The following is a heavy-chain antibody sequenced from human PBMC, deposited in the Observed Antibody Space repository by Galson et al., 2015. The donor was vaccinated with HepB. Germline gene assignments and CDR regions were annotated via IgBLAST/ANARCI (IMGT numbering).Heavy chain of an antibody. CDR1: GGTFSSYT. D-gene: IGHD6-13*01. CDR3: ARDRAAADYDAFDI. CDR2: IIPILGLA. J-gene: IGHJ3*02. Sequence: SVKVSCKASGGTFSSYTISWVRQAPGQGLEWMGRIIPILGLANYAQKFQGRVTITADKSTSTAYMELSSLRSEDTAVYYCARDRAAADYDAFDIWGQGTMVTVSS. V-gene: IGHV1-69*04.